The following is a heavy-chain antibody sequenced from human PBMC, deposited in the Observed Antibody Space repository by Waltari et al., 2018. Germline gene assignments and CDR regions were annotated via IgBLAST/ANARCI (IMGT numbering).Heavy chain of an antibody. Sequence: QVQLVQSGAEVKMPGASGKVSCKASGFTFTNYGFSWVRQAPGQGLEWMGWISAYNGVTDYAQNFKDRVTLTTDRYTSTVYMEVRSLRSDDTAIYYCARENWETDRASHSPWGQGTLVTVSS. V-gene: IGHV1-18*01. CDR2: ISAYNGVT. D-gene: IGHD1-26*01. J-gene: IGHJ5*02. CDR3: ARENWETDRASHSP. CDR1: GFTFTNYG.